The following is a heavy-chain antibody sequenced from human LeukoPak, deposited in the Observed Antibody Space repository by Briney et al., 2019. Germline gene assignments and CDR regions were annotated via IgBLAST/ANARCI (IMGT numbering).Heavy chain of an antibody. Sequence: GGSLRLSCAASGFTFSNYWMHWVRQAPGKGLVWVSRINSNGSSTNYADSVKGRFTISRDNAKNTLYLQMSSLRAADTAVYYCARGRYYYDSSGYYYYWGQGTLVTVSS. CDR3: ARGRYYYDSSGYYYY. J-gene: IGHJ4*02. CDR1: GFTFSNYW. CDR2: INSNGSST. D-gene: IGHD3-22*01. V-gene: IGHV3-74*01.